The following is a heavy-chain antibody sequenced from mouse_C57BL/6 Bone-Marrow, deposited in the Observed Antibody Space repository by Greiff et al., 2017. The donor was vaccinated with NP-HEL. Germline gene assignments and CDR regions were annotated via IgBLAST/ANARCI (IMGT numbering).Heavy chain of an antibody. V-gene: IGHV14-3*01. J-gene: IGHJ1*03. CDR3: ARDYGSSYIYWYFDV. D-gene: IGHD1-1*01. CDR1: GFNIKNTY. Sequence: EVQLQQSVAELVRPGASVKLSCTASGFNIKNTYMHWVKQRPEQGLEWIGRIDPAHGNTKYAPKFQGKATITADTSSNTAYLQLSSLTSEDTAIYYCARDYGSSYIYWYFDVWGTGTTVTVSS. CDR2: IDPAHGNT.